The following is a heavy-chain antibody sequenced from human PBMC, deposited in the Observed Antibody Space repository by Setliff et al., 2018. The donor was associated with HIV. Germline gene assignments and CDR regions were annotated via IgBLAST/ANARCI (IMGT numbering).Heavy chain of an antibody. CDR1: GFTLSNYA. Sequence: GGSLRLSCAASGFTLSNYAMHWVRQVPGRGLEWLAVILYDADKTYYADSVKGRFTISRDNSKNTLDLQMNSLRTEDTAVYYCVKDSAIKGRSDDLDFWGPGTVVTVSS. V-gene: IGHV3-30*04. CDR3: VKDSAIKGRSDDLDF. J-gene: IGHJ3*01. CDR2: ILYDADKT. D-gene: IGHD5-18*01.